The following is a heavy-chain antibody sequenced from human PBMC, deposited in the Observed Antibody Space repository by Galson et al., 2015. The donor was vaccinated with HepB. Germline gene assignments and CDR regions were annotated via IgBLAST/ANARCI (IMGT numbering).Heavy chain of an antibody. CDR1: GYKFTTYW. Sequence: SGAEVKKAGESLKISCKGSGYKFTTYWIGWVRQMPGKGLEWMGIIYPGDSDTRYSPSFQGQVTISADKPISTAFLQWTSLQASDTAMYYCARSSAHPYYFDSWGQGALVTVSS. J-gene: IGHJ4*02. V-gene: IGHV5-51*01. CDR2: IYPGDSDT. CDR3: ARSSAHPYYFDS.